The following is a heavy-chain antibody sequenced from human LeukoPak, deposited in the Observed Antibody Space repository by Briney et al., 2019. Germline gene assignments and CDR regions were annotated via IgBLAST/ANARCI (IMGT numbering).Heavy chain of an antibody. J-gene: IGHJ1*01. Sequence: SETLSLTCTVSGASVSSTSDDWRWIRQPPGKGLEWVGFLSYNMHSDYNPSLKSRVTISVDTSKNQFSLRLGSVTAAGTAIYYLARGEASGTGPAFWAQGTLVTVSS. D-gene: IGHD6-13*01. CDR3: ARGEASGTGPAF. CDR1: GASVSSTSDD. CDR2: LSYNMHS. V-gene: IGHV4-61*01.